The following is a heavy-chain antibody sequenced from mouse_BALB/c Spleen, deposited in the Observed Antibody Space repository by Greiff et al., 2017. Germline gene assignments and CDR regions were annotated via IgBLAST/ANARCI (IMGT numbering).Heavy chain of an antibody. J-gene: IGHJ4*01. D-gene: IGHD2-4*01. Sequence: VQLQQSGPGLVQPSQSLSITCTVSGFSFTSYGVHWVRQSPGKGLVWLGVIWSGGSTDYNAAFISRLSISKDNSTSQVFFKMNSLQANDTAIYYCAIYDYDGEDLDYWGQGTSVTVSS. CDR1: GFSFTSYG. CDR2: IWSGGST. V-gene: IGHV2-2*02. CDR3: AIYDYDGEDLDY.